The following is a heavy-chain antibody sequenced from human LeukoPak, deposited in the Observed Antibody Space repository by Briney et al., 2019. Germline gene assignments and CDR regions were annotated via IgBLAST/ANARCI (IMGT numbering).Heavy chain of an antibody. CDR3: ARAAEANYRNPIDY. V-gene: IGHV3-30*09. J-gene: IGHJ4*02. Sequence: PGGSLRLSCAASGFTFSSYAMHWVRQAPGKGLEWVAVISYDGSNKYYADSVKGRFAISRDNSKNTLYLQMNSLRAEDTAVYYCARAAEANYRNPIDYWGQGTLVTVSS. D-gene: IGHD1-14*01. CDR1: GFTFSSYA. CDR2: ISYDGSNK.